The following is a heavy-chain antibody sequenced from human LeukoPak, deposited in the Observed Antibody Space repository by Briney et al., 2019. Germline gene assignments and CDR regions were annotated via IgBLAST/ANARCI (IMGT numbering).Heavy chain of an antibody. CDR1: GFTFSSYT. CDR3: ARGDVGTTGYFDY. J-gene: IGHJ4*02. CDR2: ISYDGNNK. D-gene: IGHD1-1*01. Sequence: GGSLRLSCTASGFTFSSYTMHWVRQAPGKGLEWVAVISYDGNNKYYADSVKGRFTISRDNSKNTLYVQMNSLRAEDTAVYYCARGDVGTTGYFDYWGQGTLVTVSS. V-gene: IGHV3-30-3*01.